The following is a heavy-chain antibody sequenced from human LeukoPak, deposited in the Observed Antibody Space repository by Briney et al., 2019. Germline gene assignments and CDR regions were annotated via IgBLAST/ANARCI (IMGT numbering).Heavy chain of an antibody. CDR3: SVRGLIERGGSYFDY. V-gene: IGHV1-69*02. D-gene: IGHD3-10*01. J-gene: IGHJ4*02. CDR1: GGTFSSYT. CDR2: IIPILDIT. Sequence: GASVKVSCKASGGTFSSYTISWVRQAPGQGLEWMGRIIPILDITNYAQKFQGRVTITADKSTSTAYMELSSLKSEDTAVYYCSVRGLIERGGSYFDYWGQGTLVTVSS.